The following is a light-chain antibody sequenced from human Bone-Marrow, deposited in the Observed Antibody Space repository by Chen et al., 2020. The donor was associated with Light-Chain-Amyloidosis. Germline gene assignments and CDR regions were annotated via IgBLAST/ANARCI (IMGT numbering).Light chain of an antibody. CDR1: ALPNQY. J-gene: IGLJ3*02. CDR2: KDT. Sequence: SYELTQPPSVSVSPGQTARLTCSGDALPNQYAYWFQQRSGQAPVPVMYKDTESPSGIPERFSGSKSGTTVTLTITGVQAEDASDDSCQSSVSGGIYPGVFGAGTKLTVL. V-gene: IGLV3-25*03. CDR3: QSSVSGGIYPGV.